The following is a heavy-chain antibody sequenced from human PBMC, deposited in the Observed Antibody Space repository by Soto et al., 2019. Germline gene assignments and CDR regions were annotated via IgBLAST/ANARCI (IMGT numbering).Heavy chain of an antibody. V-gene: IGHV3-15*07. J-gene: IGHJ4*02. CDR2: IKRKADGGKT. CDR3: TAGHYSD. Sequence: EVQLVASGGALVKPGGSLTLSCAASGFTLSTAYINWVRQAPGKGLEWVGHIKRKADGGKTDYAAPVKGRFTISRDDSKNTLALQMSRLQSEDTAVYYGTAGHYSDWGQGTRVTVSS. CDR1: GFTLSTAY. D-gene: IGHD4-4*01.